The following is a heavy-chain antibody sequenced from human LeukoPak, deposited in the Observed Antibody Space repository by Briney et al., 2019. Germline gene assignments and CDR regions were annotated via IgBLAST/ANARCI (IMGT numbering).Heavy chain of an antibody. V-gene: IGHV3-23*01. D-gene: IGHD2-2*01. CDR1: GFTFSNSA. J-gene: IGHJ5*02. CDR3: ANSSVTFGPHVMTRNWFDP. Sequence: GGSLRLSCEASGFTFSNSAMNWVRQAPGKGLERVSTISNSGDTTYYADSVEGRFTISRDNSKNMLYLQMNSLRADDTAIYSSANSSVTFGPHVMTRNWFDPWGQGTLVTVSS. CDR2: ISNSGDTT.